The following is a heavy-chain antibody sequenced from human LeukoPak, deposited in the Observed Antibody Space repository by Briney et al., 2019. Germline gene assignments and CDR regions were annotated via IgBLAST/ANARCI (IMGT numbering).Heavy chain of an antibody. CDR2: ISYDGSNK. V-gene: IGHV3-30-3*01. D-gene: IGHD1-7*01. CDR3: ARENWNYVMGTDP. Sequence: GGSLRLSCAASGFTFSSYAMPWVRQAPGKGLEWVAVISYDGSNKYYADSVKGRFTISRDNSKNTLYLQMNSLRAEDTAVYYCARENWNYVMGTDPWGQGTLVTVSS. CDR1: GFTFSSYA. J-gene: IGHJ5*02.